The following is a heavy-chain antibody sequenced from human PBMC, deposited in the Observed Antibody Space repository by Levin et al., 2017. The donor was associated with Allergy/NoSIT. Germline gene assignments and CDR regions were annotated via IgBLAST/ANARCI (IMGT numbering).Heavy chain of an antibody. CDR2: IYLSGST. Sequence: SETLSLTCAVSGGSISSGGYSWSWIRQPPGKGLEWIGNIYLSGSTNDNPSLKSRVTMSVDRSTNQFSLKLSYVTAADTAVYYCARVAGYSYGYYFDYWGQGTLVTVSS. V-gene: IGHV4-30-2*01. CDR3: ARVAGYSYGYYFDY. D-gene: IGHD5-18*01. J-gene: IGHJ4*02. CDR1: GGSISSGGYS.